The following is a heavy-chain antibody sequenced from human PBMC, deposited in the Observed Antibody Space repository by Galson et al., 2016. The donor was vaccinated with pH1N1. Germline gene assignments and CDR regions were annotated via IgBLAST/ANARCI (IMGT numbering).Heavy chain of an antibody. CDR2: IYHSSHSGST. V-gene: IGHV4-61*03. CDR1: GGSISGDGNY. CDR3: ARGDFVVGEGWYNGLDV. D-gene: IGHD2-15*01. J-gene: IGHJ6*02. Sequence: SETLSLTCTVSGGSISGDGNYWTWIRQHPGRGLEWIGYIYHSSHSGSTKYNPYLKSRVTMSVDTSKSHFSLNLSSVTAADTAVYYCARGDFVVGEGWYNGLDVWGQGTPVSVSS.